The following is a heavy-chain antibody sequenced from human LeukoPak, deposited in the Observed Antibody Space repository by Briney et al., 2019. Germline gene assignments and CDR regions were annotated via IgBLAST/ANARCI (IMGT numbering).Heavy chain of an antibody. Sequence: PGGSLRLSCSASGFTFSTYPMSWVRQAPGKGLEWVSAISGSGGSTYYADSVKGRFTISRDNSKNTLYLQMNSLRAEDTAVYYCAKAAARVAGAPNYFDYWGQGTLVTVSS. CDR1: GFTFSTYP. CDR2: ISGSGGST. V-gene: IGHV3-23*01. CDR3: AKAAARVAGAPNYFDY. D-gene: IGHD6-6*01. J-gene: IGHJ4*02.